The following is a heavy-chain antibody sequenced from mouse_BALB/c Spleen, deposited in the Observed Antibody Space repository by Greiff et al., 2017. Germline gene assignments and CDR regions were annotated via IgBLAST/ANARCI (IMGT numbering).Heavy chain of an antibody. V-gene: IGHV1S126*01. CDR1: GYSFTSYW. CDR2: IDPSDSET. CDR3: ARGDYYYFDY. Sequence: QVQLQQSGPQLVRPGASVKISCKASGYSFTSYWMHWVKQRPGQGLEWIGMIDPSDSETRLNQKFKDKATLTVDKSSSTAYMQLSSPTSEDSAVYYCARGDYYYFDYWGQGTTLTVSS. D-gene: IGHD1-1*01. J-gene: IGHJ2*01.